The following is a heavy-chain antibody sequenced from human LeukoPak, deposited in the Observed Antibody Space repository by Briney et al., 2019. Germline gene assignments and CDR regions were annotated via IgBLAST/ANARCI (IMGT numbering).Heavy chain of an antibody. Sequence: GGSLRLSCAASGFTFSSYWMSWVRQAPGKGLEWVANIKQDGSEKYYVDSMKGRFTISRDNAKNSLYLQMNSLRAEDTAVYYCARNRITGTIRGNWFDPWGQGTLVTVSS. CDR1: GFTFSSYW. J-gene: IGHJ5*02. D-gene: IGHD1-7*01. CDR2: IKQDGSEK. CDR3: ARNRITGTIRGNWFDP. V-gene: IGHV3-7*01.